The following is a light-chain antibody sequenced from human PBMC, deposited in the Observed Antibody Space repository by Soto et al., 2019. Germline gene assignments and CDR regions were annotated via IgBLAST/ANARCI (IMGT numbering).Light chain of an antibody. CDR2: GAS. Sequence: EIVLTQSPGTLSLSPGERATLSCRASQSVSSSYLAWYQQKPGQAPRLLIYGASSRATGIPDRFSGSGSGTDFTLTISRLEPKDFPVYYCQQYCSSPITFGQGTRLEIK. CDR1: QSVSSSY. CDR3: QQYCSSPIT. V-gene: IGKV3-20*01. J-gene: IGKJ5*01.